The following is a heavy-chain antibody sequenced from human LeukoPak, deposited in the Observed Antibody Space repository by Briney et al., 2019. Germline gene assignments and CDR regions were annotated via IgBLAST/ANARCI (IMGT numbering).Heavy chain of an antibody. V-gene: IGHV4-31*03. J-gene: IGHJ5*02. Sequence: PSETLSLTCTVSGGSLISGGPYWGWIRQHPGQGLEWIGYIYYSGSTYYNPSLRSRLSISVDTSKSQFSLHLHSVTAADTAVYYCVRSGPTQGPRRSNWFDHWGQGTLVTVSS. CDR3: VRSGPTQGPRRSNWFDH. CDR2: IYYSGST. CDR1: GGSLISGGPY.